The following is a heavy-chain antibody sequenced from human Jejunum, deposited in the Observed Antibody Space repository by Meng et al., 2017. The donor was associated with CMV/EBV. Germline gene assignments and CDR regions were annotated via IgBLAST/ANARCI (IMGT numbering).Heavy chain of an antibody. Sequence: QITLNESGPARVKPTQTLTLTCTFSGFSLTSSPVGVGWIRQPTGKALEWLAFIYWDDDKRYSPSLKNRLTITKDAPKNQVVLTMTNMDPADTATYYCTHGPTRIEPFDYWGQGILVTVSS. V-gene: IGHV2-5*02. D-gene: IGHD5-24*01. J-gene: IGHJ4*02. CDR2: IYWDDDK. CDR1: GFSLTSSPVG. CDR3: THGPTRIEPFDY.